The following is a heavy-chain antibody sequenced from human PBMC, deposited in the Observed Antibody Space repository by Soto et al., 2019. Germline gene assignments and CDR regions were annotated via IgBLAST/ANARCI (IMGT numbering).Heavy chain of an antibody. J-gene: IGHJ4*02. V-gene: IGHV3-30*18. Sequence: VQLVESGGGVVQPGRSLRLSCAASGFTFSDYAMHWVRQAPGKGLEWVAVVSHDGRNTHYADSVKGRFTISRDSSKNTVSREMPSLRAEDTAVSYWAKGGRQWLVTSDFNYWGQGALVTVSS. CDR3: AKGGRQWLVTSDFNY. CDR2: VSHDGRNT. D-gene: IGHD6-19*01. CDR1: GFTFSDYA.